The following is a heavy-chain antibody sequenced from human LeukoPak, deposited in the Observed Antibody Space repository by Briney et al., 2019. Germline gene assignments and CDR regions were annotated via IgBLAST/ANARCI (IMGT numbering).Heavy chain of an antibody. V-gene: IGHV3-48*03. CDR3: PSGTLVVAALDY. CDR1: GFTFSSCD. CDR2: ISISGSTI. J-gene: IGHJ4*02. D-gene: IGHD2-15*01. Sequence: PGGSLRLSCAASGFTFSSCDMNWVCQAPGKGLEWVSYISISGSTIYHADPLKGRFTISSDNAKNPLYLRMNRLRAEDTAVYYCPSGTLVVAALDYWGQGPLVTVSS.